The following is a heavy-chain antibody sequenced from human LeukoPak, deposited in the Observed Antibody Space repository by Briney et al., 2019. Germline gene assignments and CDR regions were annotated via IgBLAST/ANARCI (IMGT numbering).Heavy chain of an antibody. CDR2: ISAYNGNT. CDR3: ARDSGRDIVVVPASFDY. J-gene: IGHJ4*02. CDR1: GYTFTSYG. Sequence: ASVKVSCKASGYTFTSYGISWVRQAPGQGLEWMGWISAYNGNTNHAQKLQGRVTMTTDTSTSTAYMELRSLRSDDTAVYYCARDSGRDIVVVPASFDYWGQGTLVTVSP. V-gene: IGHV1-18*04. D-gene: IGHD2-2*01.